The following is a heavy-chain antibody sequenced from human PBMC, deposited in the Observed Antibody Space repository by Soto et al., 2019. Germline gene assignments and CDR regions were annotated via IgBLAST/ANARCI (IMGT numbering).Heavy chain of an antibody. D-gene: IGHD4-17*01. J-gene: IGHJ4*01. CDR2: IYWDDDK. CDR3: THPRRPDHGEYTVDY. CDR1: GFSLATRGMA. Sequence: QITLKESGPTLVKPTETLTLTCTFSGFSLATRGMAVGWIRQPPGEALEWLALIYWDDDKRYSPALTSRVTITKDTSKNQVVVRMTNMDPADTATYYCTHPRRPDHGEYTVDYWGQGTLVTVSS. V-gene: IGHV2-5*02.